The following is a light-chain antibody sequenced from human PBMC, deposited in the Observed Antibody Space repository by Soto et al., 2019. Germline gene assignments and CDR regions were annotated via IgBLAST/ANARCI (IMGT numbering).Light chain of an antibody. V-gene: IGKV1-8*01. CDR3: QQKGT. Sequence: AIRMTQSPSSLSASTGDRVTITCRASQGISSYLAWYQQKPGKAPELLIYAASTLQSGVPSRFSGSGSGTDFTLTISSLQPEDSATYYCQQKGTFGQGTKVDIK. J-gene: IGKJ1*01. CDR1: QGISSY. CDR2: AAS.